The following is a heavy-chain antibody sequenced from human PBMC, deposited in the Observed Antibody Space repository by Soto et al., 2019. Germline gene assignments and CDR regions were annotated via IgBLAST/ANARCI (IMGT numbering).Heavy chain of an antibody. J-gene: IGHJ4*02. D-gene: IGHD2-8*02. Sequence: QVQLVESGGGVVQPGRSLRLSCVASGFTFSSCAMQWVRQVPGKGLEWLAVVTHDGSLYPYADSVKGRFSISRDNSRKTLYLQMNSLRPEDTAVYYCVKDRSDTWSSDYWGQGTLVTVYS. CDR1: GFTFSSCA. V-gene: IGHV3-30*18. CDR3: VKDRSDTWSSDY. CDR2: VTHDGSLY.